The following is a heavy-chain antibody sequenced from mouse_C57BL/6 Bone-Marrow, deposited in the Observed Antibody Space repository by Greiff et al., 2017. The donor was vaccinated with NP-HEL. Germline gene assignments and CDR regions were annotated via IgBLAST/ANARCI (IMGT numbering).Heavy chain of an antibody. V-gene: IGHV1-50*01. CDR1: GYTFTSYW. J-gene: IGHJ2*01. CDR2: IDPSDSYT. Sequence: QVQLQQPGAELVKPGASVKLSCKASGYTFTSYWMQWVKQRPGQGLEWIGEIDPSDSYTTYNQTFKGKATLTVYTSSSTAYMQLSSLTSEDSAVYYCAAYYSNFDYWGQGTTLTVSS. D-gene: IGHD2-5*01. CDR3: AAYYSNFDY.